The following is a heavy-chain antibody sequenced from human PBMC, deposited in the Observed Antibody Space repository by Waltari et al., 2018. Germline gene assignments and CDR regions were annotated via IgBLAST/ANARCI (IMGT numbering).Heavy chain of an antibody. J-gene: IGHJ1*01. CDR3: ARDRVGYTCGHEYYQH. Sequence: QVQLVQSGAEVKKPGASVKVSCKASGYTFTSYFMHCVRQAPGQGHEWMGIINPSGGSISCGQRYQGRDTMTRETSTSTVYVKLSSLRSEDTAVYYCARDRVGYTCGHEYYQHWGQSTLVTVSS. D-gene: IGHD5-18*01. CDR2: INPSGGSI. CDR1: GYTFTSYF. V-gene: IGHV1-46*01.